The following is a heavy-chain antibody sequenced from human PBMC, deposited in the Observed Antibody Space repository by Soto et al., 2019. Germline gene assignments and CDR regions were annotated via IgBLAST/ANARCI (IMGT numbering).Heavy chain of an antibody. CDR2: IYYSGST. CDR3: ASEGCCTNGVCDAFDI. J-gene: IGHJ3*02. D-gene: IGHD2-8*01. CDR1: GGSISSGDYY. V-gene: IGHV4-30-4*01. Sequence: SETLSLTCTVSGGSISSGDYYWSWIRQPPGKGLEWIGYIYYSGSTYYNPSLKSRVTISVDTSKNQFSLKLSSVTAADTAVYYCASEGCCTNGVCDAFDIWGQGTMVTVSS.